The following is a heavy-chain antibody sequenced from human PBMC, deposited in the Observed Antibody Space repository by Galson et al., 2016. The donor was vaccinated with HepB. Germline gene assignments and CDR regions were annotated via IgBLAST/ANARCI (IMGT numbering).Heavy chain of an antibody. CDR3: ARASSVVVVGATLDY. CDR1: GYTFISYV. D-gene: IGHD2-15*01. J-gene: IGHJ4*02. Sequence: SVKVSCKASGYTFISYVIHWVRQAPGQRLEWMGWINAGTGNTKYSQKFQDRVTITRDTSASTAYMELSSLTSEDTAMYYCARASSVVVVGATLDYWGQGSLVTVSS. V-gene: IGHV1-3*01. CDR2: INAGTGNT.